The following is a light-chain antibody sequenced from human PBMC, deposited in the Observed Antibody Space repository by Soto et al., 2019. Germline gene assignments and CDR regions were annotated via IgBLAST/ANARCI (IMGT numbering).Light chain of an antibody. CDR2: GAS. V-gene: IGKV3-20*01. J-gene: IGKJ5*01. Sequence: EIVLPQSPGALSLSPGERATLSCRASQSVSSSYLAWYQQKPGRAPRLLIYGASSRATGIPDRFSGSGSGTDFTLTISRLEPEDFAVYYCQQYGSSPPITFGQGTRLEIK. CDR1: QSVSSSY. CDR3: QQYGSSPPIT.